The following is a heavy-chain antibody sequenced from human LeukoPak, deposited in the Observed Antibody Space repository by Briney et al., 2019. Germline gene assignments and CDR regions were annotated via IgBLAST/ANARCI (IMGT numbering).Heavy chain of an antibody. V-gene: IGHV4-61*02. J-gene: IGHJ6*03. CDR2: IYTSGST. Sequence: PSQTLSLTCTVSGGSISSGSYYWSWIRQPAGKGLEWIGRIYTSGSTNYNPSLKSRVTISVDTSKNQFSLKLSSVTAADTAVYYCARDLASSSSNYYYYMDVWGKGTTVTVSS. CDR3: ARDLASSSSNYYYYMDV. D-gene: IGHD6-6*01. CDR1: GGSISSGSYY.